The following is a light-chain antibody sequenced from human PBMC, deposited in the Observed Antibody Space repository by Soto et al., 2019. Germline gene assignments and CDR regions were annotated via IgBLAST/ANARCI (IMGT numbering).Light chain of an antibody. CDR3: SLYTNSSTVV. J-gene: IGLJ2*01. CDR2: EVS. Sequence: QSALTQPPSVSGSPRQSVTISCSGTSSDVGSYNHVSWYQQPPGTAPKLMIYEVSNRPSGVPDRFSGSKSANTASLTISGLQAEYEADYYCSLYTNSSTVVFGGGTKVTVL. CDR1: SSDVGSYNH. V-gene: IGLV2-18*01.